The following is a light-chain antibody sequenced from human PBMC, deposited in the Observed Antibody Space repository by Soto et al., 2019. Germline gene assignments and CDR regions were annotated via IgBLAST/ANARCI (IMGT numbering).Light chain of an antibody. CDR1: QSVSSN. J-gene: IGKJ4*01. CDR2: GAF. CDR3: QQFGNSLHT. Sequence: EIVMTQSPATLSVSPGERATLSCRASQSVSSNLAWYQQKPGQAPRLLIYGAFNRATGIPDRFSGSGSGTDFALMISRLEPEDFAVYYCQQFGNSLHTFGGGTKVEIK. V-gene: IGKV3D-15*01.